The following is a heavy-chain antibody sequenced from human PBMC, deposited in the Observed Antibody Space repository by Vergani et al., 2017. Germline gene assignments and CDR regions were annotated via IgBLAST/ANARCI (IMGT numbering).Heavy chain of an antibody. Sequence: QVQLVQSGAEVKKPGSSVKVSCKASGGTFSSYAISWVRQAPGQGLEWIGRIIPILGIANYAQKFQGRVTITADKSTSTAYMELRSLRSDDTAVYYCARDQGGYYYYGMDVWGQGTTVTVSS. CDR3: ARDQGGYYYYGMDV. V-gene: IGHV1-69*04. D-gene: IGHD1-26*01. CDR2: IIPILGIA. J-gene: IGHJ6*02. CDR1: GGTFSSYA.